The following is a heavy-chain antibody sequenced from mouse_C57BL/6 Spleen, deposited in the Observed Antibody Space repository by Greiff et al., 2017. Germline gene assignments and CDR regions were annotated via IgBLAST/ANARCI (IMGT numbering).Heavy chain of an antibody. CDR1: GYTFTSYT. V-gene: IGHV1-4*01. J-gene: IGHJ4*01. CDR3: ARGDYGYAMDY. CDR2: INPSSGYT. D-gene: IGHD2-4*01. Sequence: VKLQQSGAELARPGASVKMSCKASGYTFTSYTMHWVKQRPGQGLEWIGYINPSSGYTKYDQKFKDKATLTADKSSSTAYMQLSSLTSEDSAVYYCARGDYGYAMDYWGQGTSVTVSS.